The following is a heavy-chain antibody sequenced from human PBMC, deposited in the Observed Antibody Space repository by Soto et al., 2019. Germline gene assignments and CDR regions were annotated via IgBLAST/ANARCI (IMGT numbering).Heavy chain of an antibody. CDR2: INHSGST. Sequence: QVQLQQWGAGLLKPSETLSLTCAVYGGSFSGYYWSWIRQPPGKGLEWIGEINHSGSTNYNPSLKSRVTRXVXTXXNQFSLKLSSVTAADTTVYYCARATWLARVYGMDVWGQGTTVTVSS. CDR3: ARATWLARVYGMDV. J-gene: IGHJ6*02. V-gene: IGHV4-34*01. CDR1: GGSFSGYY. D-gene: IGHD6-19*01.